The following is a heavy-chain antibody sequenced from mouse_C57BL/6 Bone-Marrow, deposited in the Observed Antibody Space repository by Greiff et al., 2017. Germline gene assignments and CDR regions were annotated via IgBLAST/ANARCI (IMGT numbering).Heavy chain of an antibody. D-gene: IGHD1-1*01. Sequence: DVKLVESGAELVRPGASVKLSCTASGFNIKDDYMHWVKQRPEQGLEWIGWIDPENGDTEYASKFQGKATITADTSSNTAYLQLSSLTSEDTAVYYCTTGMTTVVDYWGQGTTLTVSS. J-gene: IGHJ2*01. CDR1: GFNIKDDY. V-gene: IGHV14-4*01. CDR3: TTGMTTVVDY. CDR2: IDPENGDT.